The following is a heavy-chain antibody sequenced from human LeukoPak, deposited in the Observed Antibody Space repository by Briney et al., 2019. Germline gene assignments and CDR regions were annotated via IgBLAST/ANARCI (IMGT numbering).Heavy chain of an antibody. CDR2: ISGGGGST. J-gene: IGHJ4*02. V-gene: IGHV3-23*01. D-gene: IGHD3-16*01. CDR3: AKDQEGSSYGLFDY. Sequence: GGSLRLSCAASGFTVSNNYMSWVRLAPGKGLEWVSGISGGGGSTYYADSVKGRFTISRDNSKNTLFLQMNSLRAEDTAVYYCAKDQEGSSYGLFDYWGQGTLVTVSS. CDR1: GFTVSNNY.